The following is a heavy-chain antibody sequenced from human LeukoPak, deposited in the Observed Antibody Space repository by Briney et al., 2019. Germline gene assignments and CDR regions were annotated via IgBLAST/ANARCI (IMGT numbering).Heavy chain of an antibody. D-gene: IGHD6-19*01. CDR1: GGTFSSYA. V-gene: IGHV1-69*13. CDR3: ARRLPVAGTRPFDY. CDR2: IIPIFGTA. Sequence: SVKVSCKASGGTFSSYAISWVRQAPGQGLEWMGGIIPIFGTANYAQKFQGRVTITADESTSTAYMELSGLRAEDTAVYYCARRLPVAGTRPFDYWGQGTLVTVSS. J-gene: IGHJ4*02.